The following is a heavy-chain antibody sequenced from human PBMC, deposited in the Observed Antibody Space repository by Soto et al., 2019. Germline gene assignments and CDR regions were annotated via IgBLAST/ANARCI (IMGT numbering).Heavy chain of an antibody. V-gene: IGHV4-4*02. J-gene: IGHJ3*02. D-gene: IGHD3-9*01. CDR3: ARDYGILTGFGGLGAFDI. CDR2: IYHSGST. Sequence: QVQLQESGPGLVKPSGILSLTCAVSGGSISSSNWWRWVRQPPGKGLEWVGEIYHSGSTDYNPSLKRPVTISLDQPKNQFSLELSSVAAADTAVYYCARDYGILTGFGGLGAFDIWGQGTMVTVSS. CDR1: GGSISSSNW.